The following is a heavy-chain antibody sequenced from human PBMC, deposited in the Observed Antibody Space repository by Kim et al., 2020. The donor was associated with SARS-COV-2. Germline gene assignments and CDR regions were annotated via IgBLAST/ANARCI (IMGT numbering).Heavy chain of an antibody. D-gene: IGHD2-2*02. CDR2: INHSGST. J-gene: IGHJ6*02. CDR1: GGSFSGYH. Sequence: SETLSLTCAVYGGSFSGYHWSWIRQPPGKGLDWIGEINHSGSTNYNPSLKSRVTISVDTSKNQFSLKLRSVTAADTAVYYCARGRAGVVPGPILGSGPHYDYYVMDVWGQGTTVTVSS. V-gene: IGHV4-34*01. CDR3: ARGRAGVVPGPILGSGPHYDYYVMDV.